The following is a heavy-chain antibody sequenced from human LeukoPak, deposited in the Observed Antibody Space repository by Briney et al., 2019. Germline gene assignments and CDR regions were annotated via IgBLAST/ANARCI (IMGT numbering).Heavy chain of an antibody. CDR1: ANTFTSYY. Sequence: ASAKVSCKASANTFTSYYIHWVRQAPGQGLERMGGIYPSGDSTDYAQRFQGRVTMGADASTNTVYMELRSLTSGDTAIYYCARGRAMVVGVTGVPFDYWGQGTLVTVSS. J-gene: IGHJ4*02. V-gene: IGHV1-46*01. D-gene: IGHD2-21*02. CDR3: ARGRAMVVGVTGVPFDY. CDR2: IYPSGDST.